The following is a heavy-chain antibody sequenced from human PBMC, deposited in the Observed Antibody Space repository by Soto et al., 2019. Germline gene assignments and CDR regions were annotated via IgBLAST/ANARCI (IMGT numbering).Heavy chain of an antibody. CDR1: GFTFSSYA. V-gene: IGHV3-23*01. CDR3: AKSIEAYGSGSYYYYGMDV. CDR2: ISGSGGST. Sequence: EVQLLESGGGLVQPGGSLRLSCAASGFTFSSYAMSWVRQAPGKGLEWVSAISGSGGSTYYADSVKGRFTISRDNTNHTLYLQMNSLRAEDTAVYYCAKSIEAYGSGSYYYYGMDVWGQGTTVTVSS. D-gene: IGHD3-10*01. J-gene: IGHJ6*02.